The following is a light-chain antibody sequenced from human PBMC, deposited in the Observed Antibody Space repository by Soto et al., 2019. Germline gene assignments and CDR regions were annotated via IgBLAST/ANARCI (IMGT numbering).Light chain of an antibody. CDR1: QTVTGSY. J-gene: IGKJ1*01. V-gene: IGKV3-20*01. Sequence: ENVLTQSPGTLSLSPGERATLSCRASQTVTGSYLAWYQQKPGQTPNLLIYAASTRATGIPDRFSASGSGTDFTLTITRLEHEDFAVYYCQQYSDSPRTFGQGTRVEIK. CDR3: QQYSDSPRT. CDR2: AAS.